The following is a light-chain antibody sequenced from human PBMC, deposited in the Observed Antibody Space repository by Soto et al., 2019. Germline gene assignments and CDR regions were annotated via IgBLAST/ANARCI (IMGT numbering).Light chain of an antibody. Sequence: DIQMTQSPSTLSASVGDRVTITCRASQSISSWLAWYQQKPGKAPKLLIYDASSLESGVPSRFSGSGSGTEFTITNSSLQPNDLATYCYKQYNINSPTFGQGTKVKIK. V-gene: IGKV1-5*01. CDR3: KQYNINSPT. CDR2: DAS. J-gene: IGKJ1*01. CDR1: QSISSW.